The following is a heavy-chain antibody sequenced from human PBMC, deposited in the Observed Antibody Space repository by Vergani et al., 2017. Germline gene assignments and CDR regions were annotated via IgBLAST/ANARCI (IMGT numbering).Heavy chain of an antibody. D-gene: IGHD6-19*01. CDR1: GFTFSSYA. V-gene: IGHV3-23*04. Sequence: EVQLVESGGGLVKPGGSLRLSCAASGFTFSSYAMSWVRQAPGKGLEWVSAISGSGGSTYYADSVKGRFTISRDNSKNTLYLQMNSLRAEDTAVYYCAKDRYSSGWYRPGSYDYWGQGTLVTVSS. CDR2: ISGSGGST. CDR3: AKDRYSSGWYRPGSYDY. J-gene: IGHJ4*02.